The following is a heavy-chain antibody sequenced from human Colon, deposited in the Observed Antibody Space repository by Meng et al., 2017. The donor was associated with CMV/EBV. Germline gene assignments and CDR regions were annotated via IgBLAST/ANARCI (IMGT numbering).Heavy chain of an antibody. CDR1: GYTFTAYN. J-gene: IGHJ6*02. CDR2: INPNSGAT. CDR3: AREMRDYTGCCYHYGMDV. D-gene: IGHD4-11*01. V-gene: IGHV1-2*02. Sequence: ASVKVSCQTSGYTFTAYNMHWVRQAPGHGLEWMGWINPNSGATDYAQMSQGRVTLTRDTSISTAYTELSRLRSDDTAVYYRAREMRDYTGCCYHYGMDVWGQGTTVTVSS.